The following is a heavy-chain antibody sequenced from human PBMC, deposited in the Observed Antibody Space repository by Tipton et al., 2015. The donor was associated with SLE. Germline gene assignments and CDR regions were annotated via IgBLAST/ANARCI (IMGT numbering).Heavy chain of an antibody. CDR3: ASRRGYGDYRWYGFDY. D-gene: IGHD4-17*01. CDR1: GGSISSYY. V-gene: IGHV4-38-2*02. CDR2: IYHSGST. Sequence: TLSLTCTVSGGSISSYYWGWIRQPPGKGLEWIGSIYHSGSTYYNPSLKSRVTISLDTSKNQFSLKLSSVTAADTAVYYCASRRGYGDYRWYGFDYWGQGSLVTVSS. J-gene: IGHJ4*02.